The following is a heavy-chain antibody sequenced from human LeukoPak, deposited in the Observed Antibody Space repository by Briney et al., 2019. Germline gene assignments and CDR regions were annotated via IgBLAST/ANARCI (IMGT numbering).Heavy chain of an antibody. Sequence: PGGSLRPSCAASGFTFSSFWMHWVRQPPGKGLVWVSRIHTTGSSASYADSVKGRFTISRDNAKNTLYLQMSSLRAEDTAVYYCARVKYCGGDCYPDLPADYWGQGTLVTVSS. D-gene: IGHD2-21*02. V-gene: IGHV3-74*01. CDR1: GFTFSSFW. J-gene: IGHJ4*02. CDR2: IHTTGSSA. CDR3: ARVKYCGGDCYPDLPADY.